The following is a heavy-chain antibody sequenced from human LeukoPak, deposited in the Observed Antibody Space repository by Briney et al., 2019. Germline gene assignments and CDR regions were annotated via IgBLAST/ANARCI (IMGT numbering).Heavy chain of an antibody. CDR3: ARNGWHDAFDI. D-gene: IGHD2-15*01. Sequence: SETLSLTCNVSGGSISSYYWSWIRQPPGGGHEWIGHIYYRGTTYYNPSLKSRVTISVNTSKNQFSLKLSAVTAADTAVYYCARNGWHDAFDIWGQGTMVTVSS. V-gene: IGHV4-59*01. CDR2: IYYRGTT. CDR1: GGSISSYY. J-gene: IGHJ3*02.